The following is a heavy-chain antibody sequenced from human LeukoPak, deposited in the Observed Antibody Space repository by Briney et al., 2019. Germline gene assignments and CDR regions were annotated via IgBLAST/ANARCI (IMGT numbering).Heavy chain of an antibody. CDR3: ARDPTVTNFHDAFDI. V-gene: IGHV3-7*05. CDR1: GFTFSSYW. J-gene: IGHJ3*02. CDR2: IKQDGSQK. Sequence: GGSLRLSCAASGFTFSSYWMSWVRQAPGKGLEWEATIKQDGSQKEYVDSVKGRFTISRDNAKSSLYLQMNSLRAEDTAVYYCARDPTVTNFHDAFDIWGQGTMVTVSS. D-gene: IGHD4-17*01.